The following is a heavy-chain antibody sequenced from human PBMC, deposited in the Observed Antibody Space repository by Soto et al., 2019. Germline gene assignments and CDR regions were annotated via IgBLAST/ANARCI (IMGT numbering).Heavy chain of an antibody. CDR2: ISYTGST. Sequence: QVQLQESGPGLVKPSETLSLTCTVSGGSVSTGTFYWSWIRQSPGKGLEWIGYISYTGSTNYNPSLKSRVTISVDTSKNQFSLKLSSVTAADTAVYFCARVDPINWFDPWGQGTLVTVSS. CDR1: GGSVSTGTFY. V-gene: IGHV4-61*01. CDR3: ARVDPINWFDP. J-gene: IGHJ5*02.